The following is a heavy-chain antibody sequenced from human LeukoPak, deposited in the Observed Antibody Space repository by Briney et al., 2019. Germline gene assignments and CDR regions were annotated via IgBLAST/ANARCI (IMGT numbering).Heavy chain of an antibody. CDR2: ISSSGSTI. CDR3: AKPLFTDDDAFDI. V-gene: IGHV3-48*03. J-gene: IGHJ3*02. CDR1: GFTFSSYE. Sequence: PGGSLRLSCAASGFTFSSYEMNWVRQAPGKGLEWVSYISSSGSTIYYADSVKGRFTISRDNAKNSLYLQMNSLRAEDTALYYCAKPLFTDDDAFDIWGQGTMVTVSS. D-gene: IGHD3-3*01.